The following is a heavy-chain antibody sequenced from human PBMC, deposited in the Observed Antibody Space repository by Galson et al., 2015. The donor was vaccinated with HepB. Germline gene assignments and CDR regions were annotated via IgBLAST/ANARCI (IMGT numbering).Heavy chain of an antibody. V-gene: IGHV3-7*03. CDR3: ARRISLVRGIITKLDYYYGMDV. J-gene: IGHJ6*04. Sequence: SLRLSCAASEFTFSSYWMNWVRQAPGKGLEWVANINPDGSEKYYVASLKGRFAISRDNAKNSLYLQMDSLRAEDTAVYYCARRISLVRGIITKLDYYYGMDVWGKGTTVTAAS. CDR1: EFTFSSYW. D-gene: IGHD3-10*01. CDR2: INPDGSEK.